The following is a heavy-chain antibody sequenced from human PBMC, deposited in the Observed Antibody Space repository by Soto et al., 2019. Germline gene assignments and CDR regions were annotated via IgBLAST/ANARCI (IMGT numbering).Heavy chain of an antibody. CDR2: IIPIFGTA. J-gene: IGHJ6*02. D-gene: IGHD3-22*01. Sequence: GASVKVSCKASGGTFSSYAISWVRQAPGQGLEWMGGIIPIFGTANYAQKFQGRVTITADESTSTAYMELSSLRSEDTAVYYCARVGDSSGYYYYYYGMDVWGQGPTVTVSS. V-gene: IGHV1-69*13. CDR1: GGTFSSYA. CDR3: ARVGDSSGYYYYYYGMDV.